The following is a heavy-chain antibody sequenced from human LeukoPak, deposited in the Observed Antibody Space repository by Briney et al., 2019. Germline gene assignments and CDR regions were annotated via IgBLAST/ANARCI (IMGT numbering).Heavy chain of an antibody. J-gene: IGHJ5*02. CDR1: GGSISSYY. D-gene: IGHD4-23*01. CDR2: IYYSGST. V-gene: IGHV4-59*08. Sequence: SETLSLTCTVSGGSISSYYWSWIRQPPGKGPEWIGYIYYSGSTYYNPSLKSRVTISVDTSKNQFSLKLSSVTAADTAVYYCARPYLRGTVVNNWFDPWGQGTLVTVSS. CDR3: ARPYLRGTVVNNWFDP.